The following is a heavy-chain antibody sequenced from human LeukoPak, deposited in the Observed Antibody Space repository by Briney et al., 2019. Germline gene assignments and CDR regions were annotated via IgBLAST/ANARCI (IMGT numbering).Heavy chain of an antibody. CDR3: AKITMIVVVTTYYFDY. D-gene: IGHD3-22*01. CDR1: GFTFSSYW. J-gene: IGHJ4*02. Sequence: GGSLRLSCAASGFTFSSYWMHWVRQAPGKGLVWVSRIYSDGISTNYADSVKGRFTISRNNAKNTLYLQMNSLRAEDTGVYYCAKITMIVVVTTYYFDYWGQGTLVTVSS. CDR2: IYSDGIST. V-gene: IGHV3-74*01.